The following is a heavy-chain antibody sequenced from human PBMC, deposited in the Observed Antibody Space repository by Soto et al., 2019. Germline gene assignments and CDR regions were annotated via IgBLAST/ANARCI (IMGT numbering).Heavy chain of an antibody. V-gene: IGHV1-18*04. J-gene: IGHJ6*02. CDR3: ARVKEDSVYDAVYYGMDV. CDR2: ISVYNGNT. Sequence: ASVKVSCKASGYTFTSYGISWVRQAPGQGLEWMGWISVYNGNTNYAQKLQGRVTMTTDTSTSTAHMELRSLRSEDTAVYYCARVKEDSVYDAVYYGMDVWGQGTTVTVSS. CDR1: GYTFTSYG. D-gene: IGHD5-12*01.